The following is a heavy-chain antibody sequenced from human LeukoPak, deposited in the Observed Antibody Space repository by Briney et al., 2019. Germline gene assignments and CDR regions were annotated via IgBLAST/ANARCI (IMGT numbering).Heavy chain of an antibody. Sequence: GASVKVSCKVSGYTLTELSMHWVRQAPGKGLEWMGGFDPEDGETIYAQKFQGRVTMTEDTSTDTAYMELSSLRSEDTAVCYCATDPFPAGIRYYGMDVWGQGTTVTVSS. J-gene: IGHJ6*02. CDR3: ATDPFPAGIRYYGMDV. CDR1: GYTLTELS. CDR2: FDPEDGET. V-gene: IGHV1-24*01. D-gene: IGHD6-19*01.